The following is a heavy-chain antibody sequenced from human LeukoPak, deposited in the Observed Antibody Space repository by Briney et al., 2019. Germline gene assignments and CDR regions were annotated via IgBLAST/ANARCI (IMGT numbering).Heavy chain of an antibody. CDR2: IYSGGST. D-gene: IGHD6-13*01. CDR1: GFTVSSNY. V-gene: IGHV3-66*01. Sequence: GGSLRLSCAASGFTVSSNYMSWVRQAPGKGLEWVSVIYSGGSTYYADSVKGRFTISRDNSRNTLYLQMNSLRAEDTAVYYCARDAAAAAPLDYWGQGTLVTVSS. CDR3: ARDAAAAAPLDY. J-gene: IGHJ4*02.